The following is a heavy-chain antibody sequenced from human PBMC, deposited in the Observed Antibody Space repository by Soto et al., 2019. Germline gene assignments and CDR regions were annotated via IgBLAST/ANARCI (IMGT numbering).Heavy chain of an antibody. V-gene: IGHV3-30-3*01. CDR2: ISYDGSNK. J-gene: IGHJ6*02. CDR3: ARDPLGYCSGGSCYSVYSYYYGMDV. D-gene: IGHD2-15*01. Sequence: GGSLRLSCAASGFTFSSYAMHWVRQAPGKGLEWVAVISYDGSNKYYADSVKGRFTISRDNSKNTLYLQMNSLRAEDTAVYYCARDPLGYCSGGSCYSVYSYYYGMDVWGQGTTVTVSS. CDR1: GFTFSSYA.